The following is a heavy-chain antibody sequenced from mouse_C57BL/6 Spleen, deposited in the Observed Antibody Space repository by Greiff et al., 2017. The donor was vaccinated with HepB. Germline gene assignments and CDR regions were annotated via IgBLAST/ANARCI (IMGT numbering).Heavy chain of an antibody. CDR1: GYTFTSYG. Sequence: VQLQQSGAELARPGASVKLSCKASGYTFTSYGISWVKQRTGQGLEWIGEIYPRSGNTYYNEKFKGKATLTADKSSSTAYMELRSLTSEDSAVYFCAEDSNYLFAYWGQGTLVTVSA. CDR3: AEDSNYLFAY. CDR2: IYPRSGNT. V-gene: IGHV1-81*01. J-gene: IGHJ3*01. D-gene: IGHD2-5*01.